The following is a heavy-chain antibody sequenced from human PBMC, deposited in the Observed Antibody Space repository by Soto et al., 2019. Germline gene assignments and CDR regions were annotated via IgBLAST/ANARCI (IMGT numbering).Heavy chain of an antibody. CDR2: IKSKTDGGTT. D-gene: IGHD3-10*01. CDR3: TTDYDGSGSYYDPYYFDY. Sequence: PGGSLRLSCAASGVPFSNAWMNWVRQAPGKGLEWVGRIKSKTDGGTTDYAAPVKGRFTISRDDSKNTLYLQMNSLKTEDTAVYYCTTDYDGSGSYYDPYYFDYWGQGTLVTVSS. J-gene: IGHJ4*02. CDR1: GVPFSNAW. V-gene: IGHV3-15*07.